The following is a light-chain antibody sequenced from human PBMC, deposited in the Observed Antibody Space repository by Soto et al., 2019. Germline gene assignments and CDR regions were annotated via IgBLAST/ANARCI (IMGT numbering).Light chain of an antibody. Sequence: SFSASTGDRVTITCRASQGISSYLAWYQQKPGKAPKLLIYAASTLQSGVPSRFSGSGSGTDFTLTISCLQSEDFATYYCQQYYSYPRTVGQGTKVDIK. CDR3: QQYYSYPRT. CDR1: QGISSY. CDR2: AAS. V-gene: IGKV1-8*01. J-gene: IGKJ1*01.